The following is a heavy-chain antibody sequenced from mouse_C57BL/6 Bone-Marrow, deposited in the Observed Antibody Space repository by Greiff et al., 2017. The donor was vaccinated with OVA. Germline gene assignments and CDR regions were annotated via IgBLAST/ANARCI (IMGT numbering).Heavy chain of an antibody. Sequence: VQLQQSGAELARPGASVKLSCKASGYTFTSYGISWVKQRTGQGLEWIGEIYPRSGNTYYNEKFKGKATLTADKSSSTAYMELRSLTSEDSAVYFCATPTVGATPYRYFDVWGTGTTVTVSS. D-gene: IGHD1-1*01. V-gene: IGHV1-81*01. CDR3: ATPTVGATPYRYFDV. CDR1: GYTFTSYG. CDR2: IYPRSGNT. J-gene: IGHJ1*03.